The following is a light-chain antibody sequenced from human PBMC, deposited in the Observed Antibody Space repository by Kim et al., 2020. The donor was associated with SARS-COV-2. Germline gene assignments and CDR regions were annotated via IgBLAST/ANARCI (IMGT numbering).Light chain of an antibody. J-gene: IGLJ2*01. V-gene: IGLV2-8*01. CDR2: AVS. CDR3: SSYAGSNNLL. Sequence: QSALTQPPSASGSPGQSVTISCTGTSSDVGGYNYVSWYQQHPGKAPKLMIYAVSKRPSGVPERFSGSKSGSTASLTVSGLQAEDEADYYCSSYAGSNNLLFGGGTQLTVL. CDR1: SSDVGGYNY.